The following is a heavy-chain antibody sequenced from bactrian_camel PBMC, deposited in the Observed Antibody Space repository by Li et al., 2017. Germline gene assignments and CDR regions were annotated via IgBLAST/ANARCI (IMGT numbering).Heavy chain of an antibody. CDR2: VDHRDGLT. CDR1: GATYC. V-gene: IGHV3S32*01. D-gene: IGHD2*01. J-gene: IGHJ6*01. CDR3: GKRVDGSYGLALGY. Sequence: QLVESGGGLVQPGGSLRLSCAASGATYCMGWFRQAPGKEREGVAGVDHRDGLTNYADTVRGRFTLSHDAAKKTLYLQMNDLKPEDTAMYYCGKRVDGSYGLALGYWGQGTQVTVS.